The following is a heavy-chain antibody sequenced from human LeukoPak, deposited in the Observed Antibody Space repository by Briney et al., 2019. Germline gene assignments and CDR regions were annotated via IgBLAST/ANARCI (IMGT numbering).Heavy chain of an antibody. CDR3: ARALTLVRGVITNYFDY. J-gene: IGHJ4*02. Sequence: GGSLRLSCAASGFTFSSYWMSWVRQAPGKGLEWVANIKQDGSEKYYVDSVKGRFTISRDNAKNSLYLQTNSLRAEDTAVYYCARALTLVRGVITNYFDYWGQGTLVTVSS. V-gene: IGHV3-7*03. CDR1: GFTFSSYW. D-gene: IGHD3-10*01. CDR2: IKQDGSEK.